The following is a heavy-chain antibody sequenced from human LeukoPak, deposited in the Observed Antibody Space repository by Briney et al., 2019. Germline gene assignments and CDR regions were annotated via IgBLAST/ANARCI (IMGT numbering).Heavy chain of an antibody. Sequence: GESLKISCKGSGYTFTSHWIAWVRQMPGKGLEWMGIIYPGDSDTRYSPSFQGQVTISADKSISTAFLQWSSLNASDTAKCYCVMVGVPGRSCMDVWGQGTTVTVSS. V-gene: IGHV5-51*01. J-gene: IGHJ6*02. D-gene: IGHD1-26*01. CDR2: IYPGDSDT. CDR1: GYTFTSHW. CDR3: VMVGVPGRSCMDV.